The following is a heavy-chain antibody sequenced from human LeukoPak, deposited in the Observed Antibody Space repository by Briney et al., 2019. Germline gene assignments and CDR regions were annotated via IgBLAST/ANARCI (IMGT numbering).Heavy chain of an antibody. J-gene: IGHJ4*02. V-gene: IGHV3-9*01. Sequence: GGSLRLSCAASGFTFDDYAMHWVRQALGKGLEWVSGISWNSGSIGYADSVKGRFTISRDNAKNSLYLQMNSLSAEDTALYYCAKDQSYYDSSGPIDYWGQGTLVTVSS. CDR1: GFTFDDYA. D-gene: IGHD3-22*01. CDR2: ISWNSGSI. CDR3: AKDQSYYDSSGPIDY.